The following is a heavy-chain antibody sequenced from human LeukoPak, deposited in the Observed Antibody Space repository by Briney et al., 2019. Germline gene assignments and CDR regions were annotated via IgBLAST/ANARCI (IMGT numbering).Heavy chain of an antibody. J-gene: IGHJ4*02. Sequence: GGSLRLSCAASGFTFDDYGMSWVRQAPGKGLEWVSGINWNGGSTGYADSVKGRFTISRDNAKNSLYLQMNSLRAEDTALYYCARHKSRRTRLAYCGGDCYRIFDYWGQGTLVTVSS. V-gene: IGHV3-20*04. CDR1: GFTFDDYG. CDR3: ARHKSRRTRLAYCGGDCYRIFDY. D-gene: IGHD2-21*02. CDR2: INWNGGST.